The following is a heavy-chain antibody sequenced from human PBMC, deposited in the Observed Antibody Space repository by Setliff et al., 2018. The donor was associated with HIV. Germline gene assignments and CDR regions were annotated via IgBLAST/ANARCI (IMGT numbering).Heavy chain of an antibody. CDR3: AKDFGNYDSSGLDY. CDR2: VSYDGTYK. Sequence: PGGSLRLSCEASGFNFDLYGFHWVRQAPGKGLEWVAVVSYDGTYKNYADSVKGRFTISRDNSRSTVYLQMNSLRAEDMALYYCAKDFGNYDSSGLDYWGQGTLVTVSS. V-gene: IGHV3-30*04. CDR1: GFNFDLYG. D-gene: IGHD3-22*01. J-gene: IGHJ4*02.